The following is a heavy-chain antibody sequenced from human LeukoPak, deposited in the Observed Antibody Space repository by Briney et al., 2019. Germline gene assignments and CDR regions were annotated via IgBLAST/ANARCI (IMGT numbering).Heavy chain of an antibody. CDR3: ARDSSMLRGPLVIYYFDF. Sequence: GGSLRLSCAASGFTSDDYGMSWVRQAPGKGLEWVSTISGGGDATYYADSVKGRFTISRDNSKNTLYLQMNSLRVEDTAVYYCARDSSMLRGPLVIYYFDFWGQGTLVTVSS. D-gene: IGHD3-10*01. CDR1: GFTSDDYG. J-gene: IGHJ4*02. V-gene: IGHV3-23*01. CDR2: ISGGGDAT.